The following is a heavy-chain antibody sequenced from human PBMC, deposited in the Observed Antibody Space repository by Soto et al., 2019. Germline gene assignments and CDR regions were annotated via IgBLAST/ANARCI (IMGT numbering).Heavy chain of an antibody. Sequence: QVQLVQSGAEVKKPGSSVKVSCKASGGTFSSYAISWVRQAPGQGLEWMGGIIPIFGTANYAQKFQGRVTITAVESTSTAYMELSSLRSEDTAVYYCARGSIVVVPAAIESSYYYYGMDVWGQGTTVTVSS. CDR1: GGTFSSYA. CDR2: IIPIFGTA. J-gene: IGHJ6*02. CDR3: ARGSIVVVPAAIESSYYYYGMDV. D-gene: IGHD2-2*01. V-gene: IGHV1-69*01.